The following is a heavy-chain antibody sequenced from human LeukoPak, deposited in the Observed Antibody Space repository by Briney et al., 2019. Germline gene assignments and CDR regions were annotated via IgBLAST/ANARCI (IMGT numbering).Heavy chain of an antibody. CDR1: GRSIGSFF. D-gene: IGHD3-16*01. CDR3: ARSRGGYGDYGSWFDP. V-gene: IGHV4-59*01. Sequence: SETLSLTCTVSGRSIGSFFWSWLRQPPGKALEWIGYIHYSGSTKYNPSLKSRVTISVDTSENQFSLTLNSVTAADTAVYYCARSRGGYGDYGSWFDPWGQGILVTVSS. CDR2: IHYSGST. J-gene: IGHJ5*02.